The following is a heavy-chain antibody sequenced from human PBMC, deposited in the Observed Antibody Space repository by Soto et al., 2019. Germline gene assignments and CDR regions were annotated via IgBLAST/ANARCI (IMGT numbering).Heavy chain of an antibody. CDR3: ATRITVFGLLIPPFDH. J-gene: IGHJ5*02. CDR2: INHTGGT. CDR1: GGSVNGYY. D-gene: IGHD3-3*01. Sequence: XETLSLTCSVYGGSVNGYYWNWIRQPPGKGLEWIGEINHTGGTHYNPSLKSRVTMSVDTSKNQFSLRLSSVTAADTAIYYCATRITVFGLLIPPFDHWGQGTQVTVSS. V-gene: IGHV4-34*01.